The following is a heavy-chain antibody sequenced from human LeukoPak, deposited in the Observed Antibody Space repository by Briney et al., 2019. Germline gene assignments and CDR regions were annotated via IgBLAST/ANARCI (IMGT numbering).Heavy chain of an antibody. J-gene: IGHJ4*02. V-gene: IGHV4-4*02. CDR1: SDFFSTSHW. D-gene: IGHD6-19*01. CDR2: VSVDGSR. Sequence: SETLSLTCAVSSDFFSTSHWWNWVRQSPGEGLVWIGEVSVDGSRNYNPSLKSRVTMSLDKSKNQFSLNLNSVTAADTAVYYCARVIPHGWRQSDHWGQGILVIVSS. CDR3: ARVIPHGWRQSDH.